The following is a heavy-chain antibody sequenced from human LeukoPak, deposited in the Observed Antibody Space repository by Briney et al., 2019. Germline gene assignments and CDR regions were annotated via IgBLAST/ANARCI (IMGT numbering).Heavy chain of an antibody. V-gene: IGHV3-23*01. CDR3: ARGGLRGYCDY. J-gene: IGHJ4*02. CDR2: LSGSGDNT. Sequence: PGGSLRLSCAASGFTFSSYSMNWVRQAPGKGLEWVSALSGSGDNTYYAASLKGRFTISRDNSKNTLYLQINSLRAEDTAVYHCARGGLRGYCDYWGQGTLVTVSS. CDR1: GFTFSSYS. D-gene: IGHD4-17*01.